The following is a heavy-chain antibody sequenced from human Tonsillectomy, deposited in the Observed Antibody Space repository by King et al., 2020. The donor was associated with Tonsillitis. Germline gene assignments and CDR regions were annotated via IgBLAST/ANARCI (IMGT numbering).Heavy chain of an antibody. CDR1: NYSIGTGYF. D-gene: IGHD3-3*01. J-gene: IGHJ3*02. CDR2: IYHSGST. Sequence: QLQESGPGLVKPSETLSLTCTVSNYSIGTGYFWGWIRQPPGKGLEWIGSIYHSGSTYYNPSLKSRVAMSLDTSNNQFSLKLSSVTATDTAVDYCAKGKKVVRFLEWIFDDCDIWGKGTMVT. V-gene: IGHV4-38-2*02. CDR3: AKGKKVVRFLEWIFDDCDI.